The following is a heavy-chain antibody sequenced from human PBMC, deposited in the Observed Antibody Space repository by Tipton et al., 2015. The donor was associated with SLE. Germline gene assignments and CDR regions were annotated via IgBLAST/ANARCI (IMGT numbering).Heavy chain of an antibody. CDR2: IKQDGSEK. J-gene: IGHJ6*02. CDR1: GFTFSSYW. D-gene: IGHD6-19*01. V-gene: IGHV3-7*04. CDR3: ARGVAGGYYYYGMDV. Sequence: SLRLSCAASGFTFSSYWMSWVRQAPGKGLEWVANIKQDGSEKYYVDSVKGRFTISRDNAKNSLYLQMNSLRAEDTAVYYCARGVAGGYYYYGMDVGGQGTTVTVSS.